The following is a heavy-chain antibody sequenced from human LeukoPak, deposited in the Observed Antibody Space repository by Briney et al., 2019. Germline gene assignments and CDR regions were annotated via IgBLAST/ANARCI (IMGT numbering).Heavy chain of an antibody. CDR1: GGSISSGGYY. D-gene: IGHD3-3*01. Sequence: SETLFLTCTVSGGSISSGGYYWSWIRQHPGKGLEWIGYIYYSGSTYYNPSLKSRVTISVDTSKNQFSLKLSSVTAADTAVYYCARVGPGVVISPKKNWFDPWGQGTLVTVSS. J-gene: IGHJ5*02. V-gene: IGHV4-31*03. CDR3: ARVGPGVVISPKKNWFDP. CDR2: IYYSGST.